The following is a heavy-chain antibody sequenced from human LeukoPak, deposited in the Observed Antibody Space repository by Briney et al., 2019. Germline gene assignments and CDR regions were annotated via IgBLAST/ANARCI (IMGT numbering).Heavy chain of an antibody. V-gene: IGHV4-61*02. J-gene: IGHJ5*02. Sequence: SQTLSLTCTVSGGSISSGSYYWSWIRQPAGRGLEWIGRIYTSGSTNYNPSLKSRVTISVDTSKNQFSLKLSSVTAADTAVYYCARHAPASWFDPWGQGTLVTVSS. CDR2: IYTSGST. CDR3: ARHAPASWFDP. CDR1: GGSISSGSYY. D-gene: IGHD2-15*01.